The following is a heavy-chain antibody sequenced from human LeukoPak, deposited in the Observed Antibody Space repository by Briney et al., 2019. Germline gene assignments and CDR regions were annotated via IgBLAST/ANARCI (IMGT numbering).Heavy chain of an antibody. V-gene: IGHV3-21*01. CDR1: GFTFSSYS. CDR3: ARESTVTHPFDY. J-gene: IGHJ4*02. CDR2: ISSSSSYI. Sequence: GGSLRLSCAASGFTFSSYSMNWVRQAPVKGLEWVSSISSSSSYIYYADSVKGRFTISRDNAKNSLYLQMNSLRAEDTAVYYCARESTVTHPFDYWGQGTLVTVSS. D-gene: IGHD4-11*01.